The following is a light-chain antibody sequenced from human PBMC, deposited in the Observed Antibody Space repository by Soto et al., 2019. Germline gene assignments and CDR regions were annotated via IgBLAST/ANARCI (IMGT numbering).Light chain of an antibody. V-gene: IGKV1-5*01. CDR1: QSISSW. CDR3: QQYETFSGT. CDR2: DAS. J-gene: IGKJ1*01. Sequence: IQVTQSPSTLSASVGDRVTITCRASQSISSWLAWYQQKPGKAPKLLIYDASALPRGVPSRFSGSGSGTKFTRTIASLQPDDFATYYCQQYETFSGTFGPGTKVDIK.